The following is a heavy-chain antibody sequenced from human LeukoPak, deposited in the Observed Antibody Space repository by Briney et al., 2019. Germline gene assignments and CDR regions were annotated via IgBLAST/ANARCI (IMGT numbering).Heavy chain of an antibody. V-gene: IGHV1-8*03. CDR1: GYTFTSYD. D-gene: IGHD3-10*01. CDR2: MNPNSGNT. J-gene: IGHJ5*02. Sequence: ASVKVSCKASGYTFTSYDINWVRQATGQGLEWMGWMNPNSGNTGYAQKFQGRVTITTDTSTSTAYMELRSLRSDDTAVYYCARAPMVRGVMRFDPWGQGTLVTVSS. CDR3: ARAPMVRGVMRFDP.